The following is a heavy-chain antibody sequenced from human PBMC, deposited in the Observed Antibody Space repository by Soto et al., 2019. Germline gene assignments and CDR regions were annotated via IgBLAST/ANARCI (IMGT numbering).Heavy chain of an antibody. CDR3: ARRGPRSPYYYYYMDV. J-gene: IGHJ6*03. CDR1: GGSISSGGYY. D-gene: IGHD3-16*02. V-gene: IGHV4-61*08. Sequence: PSETLSLTCTVSGGSISSGGYYWSWIRQHPGKGLEWIGYIYYSGSTYYNPSLKSRVTISVDTSKNQFSLKLSSVTAADTAVYYCARRGPRSPYYYYYMDVWGKGTTVTVSS. CDR2: IYYSGST.